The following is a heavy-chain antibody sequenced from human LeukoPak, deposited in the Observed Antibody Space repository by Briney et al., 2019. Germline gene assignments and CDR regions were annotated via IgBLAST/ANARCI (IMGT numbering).Heavy chain of an antibody. CDR2: MYSSGST. V-gene: IGHV4-4*07. CDR1: GGSISNYY. J-gene: IGHJ5*02. CDR3: ARDSDKQPNWFDP. D-gene: IGHD1/OR15-1a*01. Sequence: ASETLSLTCTVSGGSISNYYWSCIRQPAGKGLEWIGRMYSSGSTNYNSSLKSRVTMLADTSKNQLSLKLTSATAADTAVYYCARDSDKQPNWFDPWGQGTLVTVSS.